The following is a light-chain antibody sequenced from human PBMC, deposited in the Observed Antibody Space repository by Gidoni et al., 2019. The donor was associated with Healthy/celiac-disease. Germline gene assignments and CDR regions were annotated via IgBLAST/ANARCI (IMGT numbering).Light chain of an antibody. CDR3: QQYNNWPLT. CDR2: GAS. J-gene: IGKJ4*01. Sequence: TLSVSPGERATPSCRASQSVSSNLAWYQQKPGQAPRLLIYGASTRATGIPARVSGSGSGTEFTLTISSLQSEDFAVYYCQQYNNWPLTFGGGTKVEIK. CDR1: QSVSSN. V-gene: IGKV3-15*01.